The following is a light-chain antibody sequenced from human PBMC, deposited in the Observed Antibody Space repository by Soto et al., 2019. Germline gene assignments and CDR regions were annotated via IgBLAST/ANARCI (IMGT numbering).Light chain of an antibody. CDR2: AAS. J-gene: IGKJ5*01. V-gene: IGKV1-39*01. CDR1: QSINSY. CDR3: QKTYRIPPT. Sequence: EIQMTQFPSSLSASVGNRVNVTCRASQSINSYLNWYQHKPGKAPNLLIYAASSLQIGVPSRFSGSGSGTAFTLTISSLQPEDFAVYYCQKTYRIPPTCGQGTRRENK.